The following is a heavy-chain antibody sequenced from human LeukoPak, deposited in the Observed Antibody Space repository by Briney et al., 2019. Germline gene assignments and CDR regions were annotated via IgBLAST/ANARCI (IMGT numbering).Heavy chain of an antibody. Sequence: GSLRLSCAASGFTFSSYAMSWVRQAPGKGLEWVSAISGSGGSTYYADSVKGRFTISRDNSKNTLYLQMNSLRAEDTAVYYCAKAVAVAGSERRGYYFDYWGQGTLVTVSS. D-gene: IGHD6-19*01. J-gene: IGHJ4*02. CDR3: AKAVAVAGSERRGYYFDY. CDR1: GFTFSSYA. V-gene: IGHV3-23*01. CDR2: ISGSGGST.